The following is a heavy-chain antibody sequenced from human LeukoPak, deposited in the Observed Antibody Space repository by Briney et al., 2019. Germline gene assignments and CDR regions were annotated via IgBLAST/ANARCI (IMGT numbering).Heavy chain of an antibody. V-gene: IGHV5-51*01. CDR2: IYPGNSDT. CDR1: GYSFTSYW. CDR3: ARIGAAGPYYFDY. J-gene: IGHJ4*02. Sequence: GESLKISCKGSGYSFTSYWIGWVRQMPGKGLEWMGIIYPGNSDTRYSPSFQGQVTISADKSISTAYLQWSSLKASDTAIYCCARIGAAGPYYFDYWGQGTLVTVSS. D-gene: IGHD6-13*01.